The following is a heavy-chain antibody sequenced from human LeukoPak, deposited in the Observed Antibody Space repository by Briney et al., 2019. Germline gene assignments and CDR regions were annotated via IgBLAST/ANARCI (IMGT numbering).Heavy chain of an antibody. V-gene: IGHV4-31*03. CDR3: ARVDYYASGTYLNWFDP. CDR2: IAESGTT. CDR1: GGSIISGVYY. J-gene: IGHJ5*02. D-gene: IGHD3-10*01. Sequence: SETLSLTCTVSGGSIISGVYYWSWIRQRPGQGLEWIGHIAESGTTYYTPSLKSRVTISVDPSKNQFSLRLGSVTAADTAVYFCARVDYYASGTYLNWFDPWGQGTQVTVSS.